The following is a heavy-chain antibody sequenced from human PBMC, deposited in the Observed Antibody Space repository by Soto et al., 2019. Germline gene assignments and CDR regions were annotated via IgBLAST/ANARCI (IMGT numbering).Heavy chain of an antibody. CDR1: GYTFTSYD. CDR2: MNPNSGNT. D-gene: IGHD2-15*01. Sequence: ASVKVSCKASGYTFTSYDINWVRQATGQGLEWMGWMNPNSGNTGYAQKFQGRVTMTTDTSTSTANLELSSLRFDDTVVYFCSTSSWRHGCSGGSCYHLFDYWGQGTLVTVSS. CDR3: STSSWRHGCSGGSCYHLFDY. V-gene: IGHV1-8*01. J-gene: IGHJ4*02.